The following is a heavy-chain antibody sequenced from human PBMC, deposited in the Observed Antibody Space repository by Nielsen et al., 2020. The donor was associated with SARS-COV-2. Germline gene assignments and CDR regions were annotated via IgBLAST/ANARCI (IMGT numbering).Heavy chain of an antibody. Sequence: ASVKVSCKASGYTFTNYAMNWVRQAPGQGLEWMGWINTNPGHPMYAQGFTGRFAFSLDTSVSTAYLQITSLKAEDTAVYYCARGSNGYDTSGFDYWGQGTLATVSS. CDR2: INTNPGHP. D-gene: IGHD3-22*01. V-gene: IGHV7-4-1*02. CDR1: GYTFTNYA. CDR3: ARGSNGYDTSGFDY. J-gene: IGHJ4*02.